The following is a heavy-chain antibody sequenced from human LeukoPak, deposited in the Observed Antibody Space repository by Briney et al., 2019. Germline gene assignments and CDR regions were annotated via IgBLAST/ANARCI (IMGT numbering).Heavy chain of an antibody. Sequence: GGSLRLSCAASGFTVSSNYMSWVRQAPGKGLEWVSAISGSGGSTYYADSVKGRFTISRDNSKNTLYLQMNSLRAEDTAVYYCAKDRITMIVVVTLAFDIWGQGTMVTVSS. CDR1: GFTVSSNY. J-gene: IGHJ3*02. CDR2: ISGSGGST. CDR3: AKDRITMIVVVTLAFDI. V-gene: IGHV3-23*01. D-gene: IGHD3-22*01.